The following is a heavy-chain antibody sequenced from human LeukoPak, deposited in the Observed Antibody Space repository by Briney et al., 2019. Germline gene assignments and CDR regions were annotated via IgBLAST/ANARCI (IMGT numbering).Heavy chain of an antibody. J-gene: IGHJ4*02. V-gene: IGHV4-59*08. CDR3: ARHGDSSAWYVDY. CDR1: GGSISSYY. D-gene: IGHD6-19*01. Sequence: SETLSLTCTVSGGSISSYYWSWIRQSPGKGLEWIGYIYYSGTTNYNPSLRSRVTISVDTSKNQFSLKLSSVTAADTAVYYCARHGDSSAWYVDYWGQGTLVTVSS. CDR2: IYYSGTT.